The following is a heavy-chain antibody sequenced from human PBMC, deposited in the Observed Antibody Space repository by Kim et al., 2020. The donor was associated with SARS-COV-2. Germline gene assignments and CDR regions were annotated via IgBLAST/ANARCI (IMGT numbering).Heavy chain of an antibody. CDR1: GGSISSSSYY. Sequence: SETLSLTCTVSGGSISSSSYYWGWIRQPPGKGLEWIGSIYYSGSTYYNPSLKSRVTISVDTSKNQFSMKLSSVTAADTAVYYCARQNAQLEPYYFDYWGQGTLVTVSS. CDR2: IYYSGST. CDR3: ARQNAQLEPYYFDY. J-gene: IGHJ4*02. D-gene: IGHD1-1*01. V-gene: IGHV4-39*01.